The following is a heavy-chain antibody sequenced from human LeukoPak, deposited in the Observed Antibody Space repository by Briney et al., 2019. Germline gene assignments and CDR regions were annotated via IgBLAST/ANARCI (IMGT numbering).Heavy chain of an antibody. D-gene: IGHD3-10*01. Sequence: GASVKVSCKASGYTFTGYYMHWVRQAPGQGLEWMGIINPSGGSTSYAQKFQGRVTMTRDMSTSTVYMELSSLRSEDTAVYYCASAQGESDFDYWGQGTLVTVSS. J-gene: IGHJ4*02. V-gene: IGHV1-46*01. CDR3: ASAQGESDFDY. CDR2: INPSGGST. CDR1: GYTFTGYY.